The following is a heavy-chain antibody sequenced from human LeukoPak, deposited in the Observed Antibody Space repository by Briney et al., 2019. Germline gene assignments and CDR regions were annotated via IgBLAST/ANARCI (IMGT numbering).Heavy chain of an antibody. Sequence: PGRSLRLSCAVSGFTFSSYGMHWVPQAPGKGLEWVAFIRYDGSNKYYADSVKGRFIISRENSKNTLYLQMNSLRAEDTAVYYCAKDLEEYSSSELDYWGQGTLVTVSS. V-gene: IGHV3-30*02. CDR2: IRYDGSNK. CDR1: GFTFSSYG. D-gene: IGHD6-6*01. CDR3: AKDLEEYSSSELDY. J-gene: IGHJ4*02.